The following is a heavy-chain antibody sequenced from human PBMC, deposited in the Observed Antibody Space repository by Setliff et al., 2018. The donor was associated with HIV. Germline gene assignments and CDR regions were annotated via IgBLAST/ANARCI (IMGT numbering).Heavy chain of an antibody. CDR3: ARAPIVGGGAFDI. CDR1: GASINSGTYY. D-gene: IGHD1-26*01. J-gene: IGHJ3*02. V-gene: IGHV4-61*02. Sequence: LSLTCTVSGASINSGTYYWSWIRQPAGKGLQWIGRIYTSGSTYYSPSLKSRVTISLDTSKNQFSLRLSSVTAADTAVYYCARAPIVGGGAFDIWGQGTMVTVSS. CDR2: IYTSGST.